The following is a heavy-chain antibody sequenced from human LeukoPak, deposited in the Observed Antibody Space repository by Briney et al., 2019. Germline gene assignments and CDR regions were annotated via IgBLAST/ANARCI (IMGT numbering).Heavy chain of an antibody. CDR3: ARLSSWFVAF. CDR1: GYLIRSGYF. V-gene: IGHV4-38-2*02. D-gene: IGHD6-13*01. Sequence: SETLSLMCSVSGYLIRSGYFWGWLRQPPGKGLEWIASVYHNGSAYYNPSLKSRASISVDTSSNQFSLTLTSVSVADTAVYHCARLSSWFVAFWGQGSQVTVSS. J-gene: IGHJ4*02. CDR2: VYHNGSA.